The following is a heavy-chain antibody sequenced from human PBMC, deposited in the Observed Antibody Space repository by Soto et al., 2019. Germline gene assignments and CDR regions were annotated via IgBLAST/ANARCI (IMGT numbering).Heavy chain of an antibody. V-gene: IGHV3-33*01. CDR1: GFTFSNYG. Sequence: QVQLVESGGGVVQPGRSLRLSCTASGFTFSNYGMHWVRQAPGKGLEWVALIWFDGSNKYYADSVKGRFSISRDISKNTLYLQMNSLRVEDMAVYYCARDLSGPLDYWGQGTLVTVSS. CDR3: ARDLSGPLDY. CDR2: IWFDGSNK. J-gene: IGHJ4*02. D-gene: IGHD3-16*02.